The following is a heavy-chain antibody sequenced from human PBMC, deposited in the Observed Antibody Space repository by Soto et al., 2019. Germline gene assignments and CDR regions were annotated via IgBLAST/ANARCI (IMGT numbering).Heavy chain of an antibody. CDR2: MYNSGST. CDR3: ARLGYCSSTNCPPDY. V-gene: IGHV4-59*01. CDR1: GGSISNYY. Sequence: SQTLSLTCTVAGGSISNYYCSWIRQPPGKGLEWIGYMYNSGSTKYNSSLKSRVTLSVDTSKNQFSLKLSSVTAADTAVYFCARLGYCSSTNCPPDYWGQGTLVTVSS. J-gene: IGHJ4*02. D-gene: IGHD2-2*01.